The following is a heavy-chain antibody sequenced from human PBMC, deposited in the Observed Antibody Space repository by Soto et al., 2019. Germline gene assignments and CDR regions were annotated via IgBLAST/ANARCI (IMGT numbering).Heavy chain of an antibody. CDR2: INHSGST. Sequence: SETLSLTCAVYGGSFSGYYWSWIRQPPGKGLEWIGEINHSGSTNYNPSLKSRVTISVDTSKNQFSLKLSSVTAADTAVYYCARSRIELGKNLDGDLEFWGQGSLVTVSS. CDR3: ARSRIELGKNLDGDLEF. J-gene: IGHJ4*02. D-gene: IGHD4-17*01. V-gene: IGHV4-34*01. CDR1: GGSFSGYY.